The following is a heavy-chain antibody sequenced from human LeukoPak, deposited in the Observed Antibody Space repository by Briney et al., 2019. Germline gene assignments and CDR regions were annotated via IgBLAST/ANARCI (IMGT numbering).Heavy chain of an antibody. V-gene: IGHV4-39*01. CDR3: AVNLYSSSRTTPYYYYMDV. CDR1: GGSISSSSYY. J-gene: IGHJ6*03. Sequence: PSETLSLTRTVSGGSISSSSYYWGWIRQPPGKGLEWIGSIYYSGSTYYNPSLKSRVTISVDTSKNQFSLKLSSVTAADTAVYYCAVNLYSSSRTTPYYYYMDVWGKGTTVTVSS. D-gene: IGHD6-6*01. CDR2: IYYSGST.